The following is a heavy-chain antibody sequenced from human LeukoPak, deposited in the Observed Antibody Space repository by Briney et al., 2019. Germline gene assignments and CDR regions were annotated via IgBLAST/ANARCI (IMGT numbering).Heavy chain of an antibody. CDR1: GFTVSSNY. D-gene: IGHD3-22*01. CDR2: IYSGGST. J-gene: IGHJ3*02. V-gene: IGHV3-66*01. CDR3: ARDFDSSGYRHDAFDI. Sequence: PGGSLRLSCSASGFTVSSNYMSWVRQAPGKGLEWVSVIYSGGSTYYADSVKGRFTISRDNSKNTLYLQMNSLRAEDTAVYYCARDFDSSGYRHDAFDIWGQGTTVTVSS.